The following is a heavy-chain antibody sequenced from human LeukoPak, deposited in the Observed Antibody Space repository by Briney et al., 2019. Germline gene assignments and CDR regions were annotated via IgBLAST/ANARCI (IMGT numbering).Heavy chain of an antibody. J-gene: IGHJ4*02. Sequence: GGSLRLSCAASGFTFSTYGIHWVRQAPGKGLEWVSAISGSGGSTYYADSVKGRFTISRDNSKNTLYLQMNSLRAEDTAVYYCAKEIYSGYDIPIFDYWGQGTLVTVSS. V-gene: IGHV3-23*01. D-gene: IGHD5-12*01. CDR2: ISGSGGST. CDR3: AKEIYSGYDIPIFDY. CDR1: GFTFSTYG.